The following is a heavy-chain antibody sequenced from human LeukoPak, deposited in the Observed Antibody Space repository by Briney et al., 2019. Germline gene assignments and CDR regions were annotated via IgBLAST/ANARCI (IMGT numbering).Heavy chain of an antibody. CDR1: GITLSNYG. Sequence: GSLRLSCAVSGITLSNYGMSWVRQAPGKGLEWVAGISGGGGGTNYADSVKGRFTVSRDNPKNTLYLQMHSLRAEDTAVYFCAKRGVVVRVILVGFHKEANYFDSWGQGALVTVSS. CDR3: AKRGVVVRVILVGFHKEANYFDS. CDR2: ISGGGGGT. V-gene: IGHV3-23*01. J-gene: IGHJ4*02. D-gene: IGHD3-10*01.